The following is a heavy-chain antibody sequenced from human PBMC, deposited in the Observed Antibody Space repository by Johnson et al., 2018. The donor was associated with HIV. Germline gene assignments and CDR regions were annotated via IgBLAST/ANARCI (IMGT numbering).Heavy chain of an antibody. CDR1: GFTFSDYY. V-gene: IGHV3-11*01. CDR3: ARDPSRAGVLLGAFGI. CDR2: ISSSGSTI. J-gene: IGHJ3*02. Sequence: VQVVESGGGLVKPGGSLRLSCAASGFTFSDYYMSWIRQAPGKGLEWLSYISSSGSTIYYADSVKGRFTIPRENAKNSLYLQMNSLRAEDTAVYNVARDPSRAGVLLGAFGIWRQGTTVTVSP. D-gene: IGHD3-10*01.